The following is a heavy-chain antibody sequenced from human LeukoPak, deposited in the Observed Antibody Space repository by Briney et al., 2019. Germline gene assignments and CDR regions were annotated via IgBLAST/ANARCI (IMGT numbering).Heavy chain of an antibody. CDR2: IYPGDSAT. CDR3: ARGVSIAARRGNWFDP. D-gene: IGHD6-6*01. V-gene: IGHV5-51*01. J-gene: IGHJ5*02. Sequence: GESLKISCQGSGYTFTNYWIGWVRQMPGKGLEWMGIIYPGDSATRYSPSFQGQVTISADKSISTAYLQWSSLKASDTAMCYCARGVSIAARRGNWFDPWGQGTLVTVSS. CDR1: GYTFTNYW.